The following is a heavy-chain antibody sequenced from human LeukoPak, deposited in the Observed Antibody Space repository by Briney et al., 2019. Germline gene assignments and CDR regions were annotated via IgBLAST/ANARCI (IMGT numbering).Heavy chain of an antibody. J-gene: IGHJ3*02. CDR3: ARDRGERDSSWSLPAHGFDI. D-gene: IGHD6-13*01. V-gene: IGHV1-69*05. CDR2: IFPIFGTA. CDR1: GGTFNSYA. Sequence: ASVKVSCKASGGTFNSYAINWVRQAPGQGLEWMGRIFPIFGTANYAQKFQGRVTVTTDESTNTAYMELRSLRPEDTAMYYCARDRGERDSSWSLPAHGFDIWGQGTMVTISS.